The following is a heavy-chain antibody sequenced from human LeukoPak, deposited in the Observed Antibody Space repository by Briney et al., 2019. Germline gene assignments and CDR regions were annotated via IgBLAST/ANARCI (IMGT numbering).Heavy chain of an antibody. CDR3: ARNSYYYGSGSYSRFDP. CDR1: GGSISSGSYY. Sequence: PSQTLSLTCTVSGGSISSGSYYWSWIRQPAGKGLEWIGRIYTSGSTNYNPSLKSRVTISVDTSKNQFSLKLSSVTATDTAVYYCARNSYYYGSGSYSRFDPWGQGALVTVSS. CDR2: IYTSGST. J-gene: IGHJ5*02. D-gene: IGHD3-10*01. V-gene: IGHV4-61*02.